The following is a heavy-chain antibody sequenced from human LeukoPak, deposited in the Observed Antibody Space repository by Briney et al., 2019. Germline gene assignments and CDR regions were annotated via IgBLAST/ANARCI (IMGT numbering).Heavy chain of an antibody. CDR3: ARDRDGYNSPSYFDY. CDR2: IYYSGST. J-gene: IGHJ4*02. Sequence: PSETLSLTCTVSGGSISSYYWSWIRQPPGKGLEWIGYIYYSGSTNYNPSLKSRVTISVDTSKNQFSLKLSSVTAADTAVYYCARDRDGYNSPSYFDYWGKGTLVTVSS. D-gene: IGHD5-24*01. CDR1: GGSISSYY. V-gene: IGHV4-59*01.